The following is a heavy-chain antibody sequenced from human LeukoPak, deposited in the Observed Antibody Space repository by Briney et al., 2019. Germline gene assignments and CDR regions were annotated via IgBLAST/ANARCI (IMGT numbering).Heavy chain of an antibody. Sequence: GGSLRLSCAASGFTFSSYWIHWVRQAPGKGLVWVSRISPDGSSTSYADSVKGRFTISRDNAENTLYLQMNSLRAEDTAVYYCARDPHHYDSSGYYPHWGQGTLVTVSS. CDR3: ARDPHHYDSSGYYPH. D-gene: IGHD3-22*01. J-gene: IGHJ1*01. CDR2: ISPDGSST. CDR1: GFTFSSYW. V-gene: IGHV3-74*01.